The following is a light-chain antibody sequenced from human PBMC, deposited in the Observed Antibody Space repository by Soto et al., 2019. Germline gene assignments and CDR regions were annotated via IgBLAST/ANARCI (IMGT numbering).Light chain of an antibody. CDR1: QSVSSSY. CDR2: DAS. CDR3: QQYGSSPLT. V-gene: IGKV3-20*01. Sequence: EIVLTQSPGTLSLSPGERATLSCRASQSVSSSYLAWYQQTPGQAPRLLIYDASNRATGIPDRFSGSGCGTEFTLTISRLEPEDFAVYYCQQYGSSPLTFGGGTKVEIK. J-gene: IGKJ4*01.